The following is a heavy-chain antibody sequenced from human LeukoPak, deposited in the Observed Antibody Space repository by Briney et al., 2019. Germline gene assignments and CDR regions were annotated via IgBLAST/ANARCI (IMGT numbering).Heavy chain of an antibody. V-gene: IGHV4-34*01. CDR3: ARPSIVVGGFDY. CDR2: INHSGST. Sequence: PSETLSLTCAVYGGSFSGYYWSWIRQPPGKGLEWIGEINHSGSTNYNPSLKSRVTISVDTSKNQFSLKLSSVTAADTAGYYCARPSIVVGGFDYWGQGTLVTVSS. J-gene: IGHJ4*02. D-gene: IGHD3-22*01. CDR1: GGSFSGYY.